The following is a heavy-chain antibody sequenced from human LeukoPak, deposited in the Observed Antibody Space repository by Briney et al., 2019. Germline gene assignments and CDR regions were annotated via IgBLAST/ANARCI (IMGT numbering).Heavy chain of an antibody. CDR2: ISWNSGSI. CDR1: GLTFDDYA. V-gene: IGHV3-9*01. Sequence: PGRSLRLSCAASGLTFDDYAMHWVRQAPGKGLEWVSGISWNSGSIGYADSVKGRFTISRDNAKNSLYLQMDSLRAEGTALYYCAKEDRRGRHFDYWGQGTLVTVSS. CDR3: AKEDRRGRHFDY. D-gene: IGHD3-16*01. J-gene: IGHJ4*02.